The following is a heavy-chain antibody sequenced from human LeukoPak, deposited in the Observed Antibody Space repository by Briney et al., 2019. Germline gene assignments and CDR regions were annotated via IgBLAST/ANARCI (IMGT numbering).Heavy chain of an antibody. Sequence: GGSLRLSCAASGLTVSSNCMSWVRQAPGKGLEWVSFICSGGNTYYADSVKGRFTISRDNSKNTVHLQMNSLRAEDTAMYYCARRAGDYSHPYDYWGQGTLVTVSS. J-gene: IGHJ4*02. CDR1: GLTVSSNC. D-gene: IGHD3-22*01. CDR2: ICSGGNT. V-gene: IGHV3-53*01. CDR3: ARRAGDYSHPYDY.